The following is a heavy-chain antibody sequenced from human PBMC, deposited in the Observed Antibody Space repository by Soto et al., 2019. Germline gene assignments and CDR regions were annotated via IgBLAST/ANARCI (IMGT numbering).Heavy chain of an antibody. V-gene: IGHV3-11*06. Sequence: LRLSCAASGFTFSDYYMSWIRQAPGKGLEWVSYISSSSSHTNYADSVKGRFTISRDNAKNSLYLQMNSLRAEDTAVYYCARDNSSSWYESLYFQHWGQGTLGTVS. CDR3: ARDNSSSWYESLYFQH. D-gene: IGHD6-13*01. CDR2: ISSSSSHT. J-gene: IGHJ1*01. CDR1: GFTFSDYY.